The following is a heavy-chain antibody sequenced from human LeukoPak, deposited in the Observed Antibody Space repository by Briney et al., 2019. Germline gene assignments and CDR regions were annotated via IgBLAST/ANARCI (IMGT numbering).Heavy chain of an antibody. CDR3: ARVSGLGMNGYYQH. Sequence: GGSLRLSCEASGLTFSNSWMHWVRQAPGKGLVRVSRINNEGTTISYADSVKGRFTISRDNAKNTLYLQMNSLRAEDTAVYYCARVSGLGMNGYYQHWGQGTLVTVAS. D-gene: IGHD3-10*01. CDR1: GLTFSNSW. J-gene: IGHJ1*01. V-gene: IGHV3-74*01. CDR2: INNEGTTI.